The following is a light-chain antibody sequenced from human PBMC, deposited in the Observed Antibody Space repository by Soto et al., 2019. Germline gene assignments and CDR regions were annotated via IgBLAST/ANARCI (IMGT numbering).Light chain of an antibody. CDR1: SSDVGGYNY. CDR3: RSYTSSSPHHV. V-gene: IGLV2-14*01. J-gene: IGLJ1*01. CDR2: DVS. Sequence: QSVLTQPASVSGSPGQSITISCTGTSSDVGGYNYVSWYQQHPGKAPKLMIYDVSNRPSEVSNRFSGSKSGNTPSLNISGLQADDEADYYCRSYTSSSPHHVFGTGTK.